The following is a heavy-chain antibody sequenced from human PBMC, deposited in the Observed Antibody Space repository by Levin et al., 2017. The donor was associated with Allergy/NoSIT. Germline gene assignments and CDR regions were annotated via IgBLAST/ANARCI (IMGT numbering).Heavy chain of an antibody. CDR1: GFTFSSYA. V-gene: IGHV3-23*01. CDR2: ISGSGGST. D-gene: IGHD5-24*01. Sequence: GGSLRLSCAASGFTFSSYAMSWVRQAPGKGLEWVSAISGSGGSTYYADSVKGRFTISRDNSKNTLYLQMNSLRAEDTAVYYCAKVRVVEMATIYYFDYWGQGTLVTVSS. J-gene: IGHJ4*02. CDR3: AKVRVVEMATIYYFDY.